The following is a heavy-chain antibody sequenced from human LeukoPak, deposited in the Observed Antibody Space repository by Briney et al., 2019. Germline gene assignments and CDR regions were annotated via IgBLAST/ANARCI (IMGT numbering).Heavy chain of an antibody. V-gene: IGHV3-21*05. CDR2: ISGSGSDI. CDR3: ARDIGGSYSAIDY. J-gene: IGHJ4*02. CDR1: GFTFSFYS. D-gene: IGHD1-26*01. Sequence: GGSLRLSCAGSGFTFSFYSLSWVRQAPGRGREWVSFISGSGSDIFYADSVKGRFTISRDNAKNSVSLQMDSLRGDDTAVYYCARDIGGSYSAIDYWGQGTLVTVSS.